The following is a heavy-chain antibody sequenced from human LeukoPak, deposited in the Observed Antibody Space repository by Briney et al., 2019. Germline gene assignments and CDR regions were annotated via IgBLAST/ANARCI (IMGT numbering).Heavy chain of an antibody. CDR1: GFTFSSYE. J-gene: IGHJ4*02. CDR3: GRPLYSSGWSPGY. V-gene: IGHV3-48*03. D-gene: IGHD6-19*01. CDR2: ISSSGSTI. Sequence: PGGSLRLSCAASGFTFSSYEMNWVRQAPGKGLEWVSCISSSGSTIYYADSVEGRFTISRDNAKNSLYLQMNSLRAEDTAVYYCGRPLYSSGWSPGYWGQGTLVTVSS.